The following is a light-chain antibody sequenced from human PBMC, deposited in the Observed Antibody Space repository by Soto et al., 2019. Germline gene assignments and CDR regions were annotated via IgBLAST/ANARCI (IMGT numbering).Light chain of an antibody. J-gene: IGLJ2*01. CDR2: YDD. Sequence: QSVLTQPPSVSDAPRQRVTISCSGSSSNIGNNAVNWYQQLPGKAPKLLIYYDDLLPSGVSDRFSGSKSGTSASLAISGLPSEDEADYYCAAWDDSLNGVVFGGGTKLTVL. CDR3: AAWDDSLNGVV. CDR1: SSNIGNNA. V-gene: IGLV1-36*01.